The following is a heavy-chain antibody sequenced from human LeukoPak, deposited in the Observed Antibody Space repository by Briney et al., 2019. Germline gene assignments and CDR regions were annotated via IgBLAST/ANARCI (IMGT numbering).Heavy chain of an antibody. CDR1: GYTFTGYY. Sequence: ASVKVSCKASGYTFTGYYLHWVRQAPGQGLEWMGRINPNSGGINYAQKFQGRVTMTRDTSISTVYMELSRLRSDDTAVYYCARSGTAAGLPDAFDIWGQGTMVTVSA. CDR2: INPNSGGI. V-gene: IGHV1-2*06. J-gene: IGHJ3*02. D-gene: IGHD6-13*01. CDR3: ARSGTAAGLPDAFDI.